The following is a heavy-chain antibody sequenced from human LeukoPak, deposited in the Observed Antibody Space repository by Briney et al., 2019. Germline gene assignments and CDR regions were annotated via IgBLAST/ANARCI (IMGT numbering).Heavy chain of an antibody. CDR2: IWYDGSNK. V-gene: IGHV3-33*01. Sequence: GGSLRLSCAASGFTFSSYGMHWVRQAPGKGLEWVAVIWYDGSNKYYADSVKGRFTISRDNSKNTLYLQMNSLRAEDTAVYYCARDLWFGELWHGMDVWGQGTTVTVSS. D-gene: IGHD3-10*01. CDR1: GFTFSSYG. CDR3: ARDLWFGELWHGMDV. J-gene: IGHJ6*02.